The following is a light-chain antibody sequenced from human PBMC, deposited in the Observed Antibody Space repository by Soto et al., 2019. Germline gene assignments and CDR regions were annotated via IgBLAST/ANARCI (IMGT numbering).Light chain of an antibody. CDR3: QKRSDWPIT. J-gene: IGKJ5*01. Sequence: EIVLTQTPATLSLSPGERTTVSCRASQSVASYLAWYQQKPGQAPSLLISGASNRATGVPARFSGSGSGTDFILTISSLLPDDFALYYCQKRSDWPITFGQGTRPEIK. CDR2: GAS. CDR1: QSVASY. V-gene: IGKV3-11*01.